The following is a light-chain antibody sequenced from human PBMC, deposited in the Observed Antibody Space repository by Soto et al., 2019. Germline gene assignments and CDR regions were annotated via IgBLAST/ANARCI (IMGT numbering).Light chain of an antibody. CDR2: EVT. CDR1: SSDVGSHNL. CDR3: SSYTSSTTYV. V-gene: IGLV2-14*02. Sequence: QSVLTQPASVSGSPGQSITISCAGTSSDVGSHNLVSWYQHHPGKAPKLLIYEVTDRPSGVSDRFSGSKSGNTASLTISGLLAEDEADYYCSSYTSSTTYVFGTGTKVTVL. J-gene: IGLJ1*01.